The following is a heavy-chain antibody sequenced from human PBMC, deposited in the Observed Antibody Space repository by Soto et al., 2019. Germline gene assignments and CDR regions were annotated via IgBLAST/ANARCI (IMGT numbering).Heavy chain of an antibody. CDR3: ARDIPSVPPLGDIVVVVAVPFDY. CDR1: GFTFSSYG. D-gene: IGHD2-15*01. CDR2: IWYDGSNK. J-gene: IGHJ4*02. Sequence: GGSLRLSCAASGFTFSSYGMHWVRQAPGKGLEWVAVIWYDGSNKYYADSVKGRFTISRDNSKNTLYLQMNSLRAEDTAVYYCARDIPSVPPLGDIVVVVAVPFDYWGQGTLVTVSS. V-gene: IGHV3-33*01.